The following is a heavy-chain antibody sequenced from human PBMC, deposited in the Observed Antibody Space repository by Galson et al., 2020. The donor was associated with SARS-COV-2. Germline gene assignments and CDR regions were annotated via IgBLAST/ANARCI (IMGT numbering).Heavy chain of an antibody. Sequence: ASETLSLTCAVSGASISTGNWWAWVRQAPGKGLEWIGEIYHSGATNYNPSLDSRVSISVDTSTNQFSLRLTSVTVADTATYFCAQFLYNRFEPWSQGTLVTVSS. CDR2: IYHSGAT. CDR1: GASISTGNW. D-gene: IGHD3-10*01. CDR3: AQFLYNRFEP. J-gene: IGHJ5*02. V-gene: IGHV4-4*02.